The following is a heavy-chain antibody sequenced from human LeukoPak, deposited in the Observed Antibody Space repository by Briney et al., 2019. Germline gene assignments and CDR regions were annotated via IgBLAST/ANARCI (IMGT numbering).Heavy chain of an antibody. V-gene: IGHV3-30*02. Sequence: GGSLRLSCAASGFTFSSYGMHWVRQAPGKGLEWAAFIRYDGSNKYYADSVKGRLTISRDNSKKTLYLQMNRLRAEDTAVYYCAKDGSGSYYSPQYYFDYWGQGTLVTVSS. D-gene: IGHD3-10*01. CDR3: AKDGSGSYYSPQYYFDY. CDR1: GFTFSSYG. J-gene: IGHJ4*02. CDR2: IRYDGSNK.